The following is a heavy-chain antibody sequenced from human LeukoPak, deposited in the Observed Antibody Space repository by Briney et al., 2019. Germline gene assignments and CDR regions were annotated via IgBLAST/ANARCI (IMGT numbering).Heavy chain of an antibody. V-gene: IGHV1-2*02. D-gene: IGHD1-7*01. Sequence: ASVKVSCKTSGYIFTDYYMHWVRQAPGQGLEWMGWIHPKTGGTKYVQAFQGRVTMTRDTSISTAYMELRSLTTDDTAVYYCAVRGLTETTSGPYFDFWGQGTLVTVSS. CDR1: GYIFTDYY. J-gene: IGHJ4*02. CDR2: IHPKTGGT. CDR3: AVRGLTETTSGPYFDF.